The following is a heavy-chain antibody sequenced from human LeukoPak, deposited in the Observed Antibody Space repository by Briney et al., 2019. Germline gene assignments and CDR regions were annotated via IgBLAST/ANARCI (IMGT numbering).Heavy chain of an antibody. Sequence: SETLSLTCAVYGGSFSDYSWSWIRQPPGKGLEWIGYIFYSGSTTYNPSLKSRVTISQDTSKNQVSLMLSSVTAADTAVYYCARALQNYYYGMDVWGQGTSVTVSS. CDR1: GGSFSDYS. CDR3: ARALQNYYYGMDV. J-gene: IGHJ6*02. V-gene: IGHV4-59*01. CDR2: IFYSGST.